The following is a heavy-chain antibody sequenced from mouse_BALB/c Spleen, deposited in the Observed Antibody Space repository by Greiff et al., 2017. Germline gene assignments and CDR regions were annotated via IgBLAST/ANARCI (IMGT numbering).Heavy chain of an antibody. Sequence: VQLQQSGPGLVAPSQSLSITCTVSGFSLTGYGVNWVRQPPGKGLEWLGMIWGDGSTDYNSALKSRLSISKDNSKSQVFLKMNSLQTDDTARYYCARDLGYDGGYYAMDYWGQGTSVTVSS. J-gene: IGHJ4*01. V-gene: IGHV2-6-7*01. CDR3: ARDLGYDGGYYAMDY. CDR1: GFSLTGYG. CDR2: IWGDGST. D-gene: IGHD2-2*01.